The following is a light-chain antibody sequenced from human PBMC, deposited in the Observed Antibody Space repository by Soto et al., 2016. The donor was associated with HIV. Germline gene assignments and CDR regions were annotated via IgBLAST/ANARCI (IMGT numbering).Light chain of an antibody. V-gene: IGKV1-5*03. CDR3: QHYNSFPLT. Sequence: DIQMTQSPSTLSASVGDRVTITCRASQSINTWLAWYQQKPGKAPKLLIYKASTLESGVSSRFSGSGSGTEFILTISSLQPDDFATYYCQHYNSFPLTLGQGTKVEIK. CDR2: KAS. CDR1: QSINTW. J-gene: IGKJ1*01.